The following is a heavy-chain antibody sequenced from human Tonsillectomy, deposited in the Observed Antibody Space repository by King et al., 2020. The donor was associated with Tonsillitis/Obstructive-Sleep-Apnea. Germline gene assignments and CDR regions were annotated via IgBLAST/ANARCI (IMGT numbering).Heavy chain of an antibody. V-gene: IGHV3-30*04. D-gene: IGHD4-23*01. Sequence: VQLVESGGGVVQPGRSLRLSCAGSGFTFINYVMHWVRQAPGKGLEWVAVVSYDGSNQYYAESVKGRFTISRDNSKNTLYLQMNSLRPDDTAVYYCARDEEYGGDSAGFDYWGQGTLVTVSS. J-gene: IGHJ4*02. CDR1: GFTFINYV. CDR2: VSYDGSNQ. CDR3: ARDEEYGGDSAGFDY.